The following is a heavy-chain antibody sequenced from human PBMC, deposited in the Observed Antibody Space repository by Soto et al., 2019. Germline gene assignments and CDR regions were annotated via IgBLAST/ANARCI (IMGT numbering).Heavy chain of an antibody. D-gene: IGHD6-6*01. CDR2: IVYDGSNK. J-gene: IGHJ6*02. CDR1: GFTFSSYG. CDR3: AKDKGGYSSSSSYGMDV. V-gene: IGHV3-30*18. Sequence: QVQLVESGGGVVQPGRSLRLSCAASGFTFSSYGMHWVRQAPGKGLEWVAVIVYDGSNKYYEESVKGRFTISRDNSKNTLYLQMNSLRAEDTAVYYCAKDKGGYSSSSSYGMDVWGQGTTVTVSS.